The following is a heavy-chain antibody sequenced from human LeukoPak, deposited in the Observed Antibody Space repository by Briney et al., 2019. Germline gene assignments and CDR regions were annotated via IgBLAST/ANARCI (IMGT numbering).Heavy chain of an antibody. CDR1: GFTFSSYG. CDR3: VRDQAGYDIVDLDYNWFDP. V-gene: IGHV3-33*01. D-gene: IGHD3-9*01. CDR2: IWDDGSNK. Sequence: PGRSLRLSFAASGFTFSSYGMHWVRQTPGKGLEWVAVIWDDGSNKYYADSVKGRFTISRDNSKNTLYLQMNSLRAEDTAVYYFVRDQAGYDIVDLDYNWFDPWGQGTLVTVSS. J-gene: IGHJ5*02.